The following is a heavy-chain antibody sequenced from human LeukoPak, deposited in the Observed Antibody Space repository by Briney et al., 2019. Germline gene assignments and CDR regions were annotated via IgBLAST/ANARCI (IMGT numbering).Heavy chain of an antibody. CDR3: ARDRYYYDSSGSDAFDI. Sequence: GGSLRLSCAASGVTFSSYWMSWVRQAPGKGLGWVANIKQDGSEKYYVDSVKGRFTISRDNAKNSLYLQMNSLRAEDTAVYYCARDRYYYDSSGSDAFDIWGQGTMVTVSS. J-gene: IGHJ3*02. CDR2: IKQDGSEK. D-gene: IGHD3-22*01. CDR1: GVTFSSYW. V-gene: IGHV3-7*01.